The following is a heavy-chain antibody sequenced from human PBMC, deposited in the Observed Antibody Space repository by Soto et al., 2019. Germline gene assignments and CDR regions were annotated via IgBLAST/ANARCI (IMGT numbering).Heavy chain of an antibody. CDR2: ISRTGNTI. V-gene: IGHV3-11*04. J-gene: IGHJ3*02. D-gene: IGHD3-16*02. Sequence: GGSLRLSCAASGFTFSDYYMSWIRQGPGKGLEWVSYISRTGNTIYYADSVKGRFTISRDAAKNSLYLQMNSLRAEDTAVYYCARDRQLYYDYVWGSYRYDAFDIWGQGTMVTVSS. CDR3: ARDRQLYYDYVWGSYRYDAFDI. CDR1: GFTFSDYY.